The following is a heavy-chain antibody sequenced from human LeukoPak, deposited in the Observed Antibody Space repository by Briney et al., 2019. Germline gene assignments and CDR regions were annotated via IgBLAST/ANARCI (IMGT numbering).Heavy chain of an antibody. CDR2: IYTSGST. V-gene: IGHV4-61*02. J-gene: IGHJ4*02. CDR1: GGSINSGNYY. Sequence: PSQTLSLTCTVSGGSINSGNYYWSWIRQPAGKGLEWIGRIYTSGSTNYSPSLKSRVIMSVDTSKNQFSLKLSSVTAADTAVYYCARDSPPAYCSGGSCYFDYWGQGTLVTVSS. D-gene: IGHD2-15*01. CDR3: ARDSPPAYCSGGSCYFDY.